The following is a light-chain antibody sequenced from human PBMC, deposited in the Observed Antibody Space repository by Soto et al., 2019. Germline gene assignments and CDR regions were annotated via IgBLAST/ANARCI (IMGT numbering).Light chain of an antibody. Sequence: QSVLTQPPSASGSPGQSVAISCTGTSSDVGGYNYVSWYQQHPGKAPKLMIYEVSKRPSGVPNRFSGSKSGNTASLTVSGLQTEDEAVYYVYSYAGSNNWGVFGGGTKRTVL. CDR1: SSDVGGYNY. CDR3: YSYAGSNNWGV. J-gene: IGLJ2*01. CDR2: EVS. V-gene: IGLV2-8*01.